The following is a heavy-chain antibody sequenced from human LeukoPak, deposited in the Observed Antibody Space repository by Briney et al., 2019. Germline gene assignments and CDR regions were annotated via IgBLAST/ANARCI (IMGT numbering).Heavy chain of an antibody. V-gene: IGHV4-34*01. CDR3: ATSGYYSSGSYLDY. Sequence: SETLSLTCAVYGGSFSGYYWSWIRQPPGKGLEWIGEINHSGSTNYNPSLKSRVTISVDTSKNQFSLKLSSVTAADTAVYYCATSGYYSSGSYLDYWGQGTLVTVSS. D-gene: IGHD3-10*01. CDR1: GGSFSGYY. J-gene: IGHJ4*02. CDR2: INHSGST.